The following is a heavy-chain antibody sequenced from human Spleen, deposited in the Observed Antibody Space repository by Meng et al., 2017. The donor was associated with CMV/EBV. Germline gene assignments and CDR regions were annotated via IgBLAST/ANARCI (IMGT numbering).Heavy chain of an antibody. Sequence: SETLSLTCAVSGGSISDYYWAWIRQPPGRPLEWIGYMYYSGSTNYNPSFKSRVFISADTSKNQVSLKLRSLTAADTAVYYCARDPKAAGWFDPWGRGTRVTVSS. CDR3: ARDPKAAGWFDP. CDR1: GGSISDYY. CDR2: MYYSGST. V-gene: IGHV4-59*01. D-gene: IGHD6-13*01. J-gene: IGHJ5*02.